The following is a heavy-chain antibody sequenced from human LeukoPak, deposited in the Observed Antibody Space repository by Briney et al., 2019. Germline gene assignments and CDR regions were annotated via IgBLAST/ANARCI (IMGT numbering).Heavy chain of an antibody. CDR1: GFTFSSYG. Sequence: GGSLRLSCAASGFTFSSYGMHWVRQAPGKGLEWVAFIRYDGSNKYYADSVKGRFTISRDNSKNTLYLQMNSLRAEDTAVYYCARGVYYGSGSYLVDYWGQGTLVTVSS. CDR3: ARGVYYGSGSYLVDY. CDR2: IRYDGSNK. J-gene: IGHJ4*02. V-gene: IGHV3-30*02. D-gene: IGHD3-10*01.